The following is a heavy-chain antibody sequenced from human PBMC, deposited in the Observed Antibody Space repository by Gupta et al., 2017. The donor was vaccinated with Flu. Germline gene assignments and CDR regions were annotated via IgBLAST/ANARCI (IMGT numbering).Heavy chain of an antibody. V-gene: IGHV3-23*01. Sequence: EVQLLESGGGLVQPGGSLRLSCAASGFTFSRNAMTWVRQAPGKGLEWVSDISGSGGNTLYADSVKGRFTISRDNSKNTLYLQMNSLRAEDTAVYYCVSDRYSSSSGLFDYWGQGTLVTVSS. CDR1: GFTFSRNA. CDR2: ISGSGGNT. D-gene: IGHD6-6*01. CDR3: VSDRYSSSSGLFDY. J-gene: IGHJ4*02.